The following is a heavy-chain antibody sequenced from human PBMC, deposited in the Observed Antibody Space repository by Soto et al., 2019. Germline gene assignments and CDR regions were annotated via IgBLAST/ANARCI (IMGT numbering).Heavy chain of an antibody. CDR3: AREVVGNTWPGIFDS. CDR2: VYTSGST. Sequence: QEQLRESGPGLVKPSETLSLTCSISDDSIGPYYWTWIRQTPRKELQWIGYVYTSGSTKYNSSLKSRVTISLDASNSQFSLTMSSVTAAATGVYYCAREVVGNTWPGIFDSWGRGTLVVVSS. V-gene: IGHV4-4*08. CDR1: DDSIGPYY. J-gene: IGHJ4*02.